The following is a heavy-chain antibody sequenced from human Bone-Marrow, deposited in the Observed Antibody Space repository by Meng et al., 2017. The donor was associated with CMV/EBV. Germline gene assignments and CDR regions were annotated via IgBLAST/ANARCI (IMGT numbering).Heavy chain of an antibody. Sequence: SVKVSCKASGGTFSSYPFSCVRQAPGQGLEWMGGIIPVSDTPNYAQEFQGRVTVTTDESTRSAYMELSSLTSEDTAIYYCTRVTGRRGGYAFDYWGQGTLVTVSS. V-gene: IGHV1-69*05. D-gene: IGHD5-12*01. J-gene: IGHJ4*02. CDR3: TRVTGRRGGYAFDY. CDR2: IIPVSDTP. CDR1: GGTFSSYP.